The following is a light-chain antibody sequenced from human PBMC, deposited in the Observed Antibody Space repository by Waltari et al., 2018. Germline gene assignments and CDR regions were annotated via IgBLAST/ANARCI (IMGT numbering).Light chain of an antibody. V-gene: IGLV1-44*01. Sequence: QSVLTQPPSASGTPGQKVAISCSGSNSNIGINAVTWYQHLPGTPPKLIISYNNKRPSGVPCRFSGPKSGTSASLATGLQSEDEADYYCAAWDDGLNGVLFAGGTRLTVL. CDR1: NSNIGINA. CDR3: AAWDDGLNGVL. J-gene: IGLJ2*01. CDR2: YNN.